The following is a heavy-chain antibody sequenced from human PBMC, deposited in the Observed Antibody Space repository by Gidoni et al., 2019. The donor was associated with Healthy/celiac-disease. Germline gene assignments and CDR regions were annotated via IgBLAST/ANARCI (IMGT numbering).Heavy chain of an antibody. D-gene: IGHD3-10*01. Sequence: EVQLVESGGGLVQPGRSLRLSCAASGFTFDAYAMHWVRQAPGKGLEWVAGISWNSGSIGYADSVKGRFTISRDNAKNSLYLQMNSLRAEDTALDYCAKVPGRELYGSGNAIDYWGQGTLVTVSS. CDR2: ISWNSGSI. CDR1: GFTFDAYA. J-gene: IGHJ4*02. CDR3: AKVPGRELYGSGNAIDY. V-gene: IGHV3-9*01.